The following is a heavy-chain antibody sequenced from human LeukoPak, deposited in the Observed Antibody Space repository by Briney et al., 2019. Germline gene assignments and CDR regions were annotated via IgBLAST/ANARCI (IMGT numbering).Heavy chain of an antibody. CDR2: ISSGSGTI. J-gene: IGHJ6*02. Sequence: GGSLRLSCADSGFTFSDYSMNWVRQAPGKGLEWVSHISSGSGTIYYADSVKGRFTISRNNAKNSLYLQMNGLRAEDTAVYYCARGVAGTSWYYYYYGMDVWGQGTTVTVSS. V-gene: IGHV3-48*04. CDR3: ARGVAGTSWYYYYYGMDV. D-gene: IGHD6-19*01. CDR1: GFTFSDYS.